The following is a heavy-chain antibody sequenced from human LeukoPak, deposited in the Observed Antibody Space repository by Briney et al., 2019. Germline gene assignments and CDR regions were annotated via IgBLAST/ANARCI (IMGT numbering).Heavy chain of an antibody. Sequence: PGGSLRLSCAASGFTFSSYAMSWVRQAPGKGLEWVSAISGSGGSTYYADSVKGRFTISRDNSKNTLYLQMNSLRAEDTAVYYCAKDKLIVVSADIFYFDYRAEGTLVTVSS. V-gene: IGHV3-23*01. D-gene: IGHD2-2*01. CDR1: GFTFSSYA. CDR2: ISGSGGST. J-gene: IGHJ4*02. CDR3: AKDKLIVVSADIFYFDY.